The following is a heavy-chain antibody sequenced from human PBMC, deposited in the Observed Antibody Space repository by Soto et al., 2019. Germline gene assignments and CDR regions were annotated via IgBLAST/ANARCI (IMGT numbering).Heavy chain of an antibody. CDR1: GFSFSSYT. V-gene: IGHV3-21*01. J-gene: IGHJ4*02. CDR2: ISSSSKYI. Sequence: PGGSLRLSCAASGFSFSSYTMNWVRQAPGKGLEWVSSISSSSKYIYDADSVKGRFTISRDNAKNSLYLQMNSLRAEDTAAYYCARDSEYSSSSWPLDYWGQGTLVTVSS. D-gene: IGHD6-6*01. CDR3: ARDSEYSSSSWPLDY.